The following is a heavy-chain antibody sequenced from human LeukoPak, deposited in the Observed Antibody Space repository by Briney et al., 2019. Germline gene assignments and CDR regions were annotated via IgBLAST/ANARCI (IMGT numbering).Heavy chain of an antibody. CDR3: ARDTSGIGMDV. J-gene: IGHJ6*02. Sequence: GGSLRLSCAASGFTVSSNHMSWVRQAPGEGLEWVSLIYSGGTTHYADSVKGRFTISRDNSKNTLYLEINSLRAEDTAVYYCARDTSGIGMDVWGQGTTVTVSS. CDR2: IYSGGTT. CDR1: GFTVSSNH. D-gene: IGHD3-10*01. V-gene: IGHV3-53*01.